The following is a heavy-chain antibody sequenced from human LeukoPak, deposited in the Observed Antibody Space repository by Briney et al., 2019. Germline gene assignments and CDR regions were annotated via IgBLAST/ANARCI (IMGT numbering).Heavy chain of an antibody. Sequence: GGSLRLSCAASGFTFSSYAMSWVRQAPGKGLEWVSAISGSGGSTYYADSVKGRFTTSRDNSKNTLYLQMNSLRAEDTAVYYCARRGIYSSGWYFDYWGQGTLVTVSP. CDR1: GFTFSSYA. D-gene: IGHD6-19*01. CDR2: ISGSGGST. V-gene: IGHV3-23*01. CDR3: ARRGIYSSGWYFDY. J-gene: IGHJ4*02.